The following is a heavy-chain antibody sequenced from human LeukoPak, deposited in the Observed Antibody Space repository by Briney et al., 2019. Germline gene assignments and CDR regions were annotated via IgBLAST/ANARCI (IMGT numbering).Heavy chain of an antibody. V-gene: IGHV3-7*01. CDR1: GFTFSSYW. Sequence: GGSLRLSCAASGFTFSSYWMSWVRQAPGKGLEWVANIKQDGSEKYYVDSVKGRFTISRDNAKNSLYLQMNSLRAEDTAVYYCAREGNQWLELYYFDYWGQGTLVTVSS. D-gene: IGHD6-19*01. J-gene: IGHJ4*02. CDR2: IKQDGSEK. CDR3: AREGNQWLELYYFDY.